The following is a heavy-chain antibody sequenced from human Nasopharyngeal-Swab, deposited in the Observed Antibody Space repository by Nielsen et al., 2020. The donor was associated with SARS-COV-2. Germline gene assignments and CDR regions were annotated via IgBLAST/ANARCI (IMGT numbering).Heavy chain of an antibody. CDR3: ARGEDWDYYDSSGFDN. J-gene: IGHJ4*02. D-gene: IGHD3-22*01. CDR1: GFTFSTYS. Sequence: GSLKSSCAASGFTFSTYSLNWVRQAPGKGLEWVSSISSSGSYIYYADSVKGRFTISRDNAKNSVFLQMNSLRAEDTAVYYCARGEDWDYYDSSGFDNWAQGTLVTVSS. V-gene: IGHV3-21*01. CDR2: ISSSGSYI.